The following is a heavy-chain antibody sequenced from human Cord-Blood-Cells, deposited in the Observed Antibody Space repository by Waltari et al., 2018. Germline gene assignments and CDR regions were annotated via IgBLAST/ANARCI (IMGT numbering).Heavy chain of an antibody. CDR2: INHSGST. V-gene: IGHV4-34*01. Sequence: QVQLQQWGAGLLTPSETLSLTCAVYGGSLSGYSWSWIRQPPGKGLEWIGEINHSGSTNYNPSLKSRVTISVDTSKNQFSLKLSSVTAADTAVYYCAMTGSGSYYLDYWGQGTLVTVSS. CDR1: GGSLSGYS. D-gene: IGHD1-26*01. J-gene: IGHJ4*02. CDR3: AMTGSGSYYLDY.